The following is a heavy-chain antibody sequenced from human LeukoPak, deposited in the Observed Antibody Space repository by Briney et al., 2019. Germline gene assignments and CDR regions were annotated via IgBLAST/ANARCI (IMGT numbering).Heavy chain of an antibody. V-gene: IGHV4-34*01. CDR3: ARHPRGYSYARIMDV. CDR2: INHSGST. J-gene: IGHJ6*03. Sequence: SETLSLTCAVYGGSFSGYYWSWIRQPPGKGLEWIGEINHSGSTNYNPSLKSRVTISVDTSKNQFSLKLSSVTAADTAVYYCARHPRGYSYARIMDVWGKGTTVTISS. D-gene: IGHD5-18*01. CDR1: GGSFSGYY.